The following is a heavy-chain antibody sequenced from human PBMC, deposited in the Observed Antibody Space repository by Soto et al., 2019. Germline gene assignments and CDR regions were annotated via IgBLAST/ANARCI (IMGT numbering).Heavy chain of an antibody. CDR2: ISAYNGNT. Sequence: VASVKVSCKASGYTFTSYGISWVRQAPGQGLEWMGWISAYNGNTNYAQKLQGRVTMTTDTSTSTAYMELRSLRSDDTAVYYCARERAVWDSSGLRKTFDYWGQGTLVTVSS. V-gene: IGHV1-18*01. D-gene: IGHD3-22*01. CDR3: ARERAVWDSSGLRKTFDY. J-gene: IGHJ4*02. CDR1: GYTFTSYG.